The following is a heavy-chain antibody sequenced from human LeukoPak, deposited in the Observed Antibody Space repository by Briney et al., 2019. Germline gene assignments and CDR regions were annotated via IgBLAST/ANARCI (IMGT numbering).Heavy chain of an antibody. Sequence: PSETXSLXCTVSGGSISSYYWSWIRQPPGKGLEWIGYIYYSGSTNYNPSLKSRVTISVDTSKNQFSLKLSSVTAADTAVCYCARSPDSSGYYRGVYFDYWGQGTLVTVSS. V-gene: IGHV4-59*01. CDR2: IYYSGST. CDR1: GGSISSYY. J-gene: IGHJ4*02. D-gene: IGHD3-22*01. CDR3: ARSPDSSGYYRGVYFDY.